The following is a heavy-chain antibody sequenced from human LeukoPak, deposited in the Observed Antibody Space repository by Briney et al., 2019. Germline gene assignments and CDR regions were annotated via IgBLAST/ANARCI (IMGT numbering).Heavy chain of an antibody. CDR2: INTNTGNP. CDR1: GYTFTSYA. Sequence: ASVKVSCKASGYTFTSYAMNWVRQAPGQGLEWMGWINTNTGNPTYAQGFTGRFVFSLDTSVSTAYLQISSLKAEDTAVYYCARSSHYRPYSSGWYYYYYGMDVWGQGTTVTVSS. J-gene: IGHJ6*02. V-gene: IGHV7-4-1*02. D-gene: IGHD6-19*01. CDR3: ARSSHYRPYSSGWYYYYYGMDV.